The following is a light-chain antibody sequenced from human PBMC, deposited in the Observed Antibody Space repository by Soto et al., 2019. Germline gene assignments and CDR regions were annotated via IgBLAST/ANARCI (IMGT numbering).Light chain of an antibody. CDR3: QQIYSTPRT. CDR2: TTS. V-gene: IGKV1-39*01. J-gene: IGKJ1*01. Sequence: DIQMAQSPPSLSASVGDRVTISCRASQNISSFLHWYQQESGKAPKLLIYTTSSLQSGVPSRFSGSGSGTDFTLTITSLQPEDFATYYCQQIYSTPRTFGQGTKVDI. CDR1: QNISSF.